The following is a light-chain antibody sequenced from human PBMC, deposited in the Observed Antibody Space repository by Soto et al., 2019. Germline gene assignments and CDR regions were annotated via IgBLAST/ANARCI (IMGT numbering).Light chain of an antibody. Sequence: DIQLTQSPSTLSASVGDRVTITCRASQSISYWLAWYQQKAGKAPKLLIYTASNLNSGVPSRFSGSGSGTEFTLTISSLQPDDFATYHCQQYDGYSGLTFGGGNKVEIK. V-gene: IGKV1-5*03. CDR1: QSISYW. J-gene: IGKJ4*01. CDR2: TAS. CDR3: QQYDGYSGLT.